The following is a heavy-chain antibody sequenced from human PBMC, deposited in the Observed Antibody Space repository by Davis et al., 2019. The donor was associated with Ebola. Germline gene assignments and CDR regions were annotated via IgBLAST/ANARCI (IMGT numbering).Heavy chain of an antibody. J-gene: IGHJ4*02. CDR3: ARERKQLDYFDY. V-gene: IGHV4-34*01. CDR1: GGSFSGYY. CDR2: INHSGST. D-gene: IGHD6-6*01. Sequence: MPGGSLRLSCAVYGGSFSGYYWSWIRQPPGKGLEWLGEINHSGSTNYNPSLKSRVTISVDTSKNQFSLKLSSVTAADTAVYYCARERKQLDYFDYWGQGTLVTVSS.